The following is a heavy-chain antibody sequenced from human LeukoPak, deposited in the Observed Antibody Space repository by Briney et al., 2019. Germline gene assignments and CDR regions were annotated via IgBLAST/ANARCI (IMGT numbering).Heavy chain of an antibody. CDR3: ARQVKRRITIFGVVIVDDAFDI. CDR2: IYFSGST. V-gene: IGHV4-59*08. J-gene: IGHJ3*02. CDR1: GGSISSYY. Sequence: SETLFLTCTVSGGSISSYYWSWIRQPPGKGLEWIGYIYFSGSTNYNPSLKSRVTISVDTSKNQFSLKLSSVTAADTAVYYCARQVKRRITIFGVVIVDDAFDIWGQGTMVTVSS. D-gene: IGHD3-3*01.